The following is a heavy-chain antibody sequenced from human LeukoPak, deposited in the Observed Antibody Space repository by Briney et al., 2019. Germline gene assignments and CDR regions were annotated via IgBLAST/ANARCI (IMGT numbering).Heavy chain of an antibody. D-gene: IGHD2/OR15-2a*01. J-gene: IGHJ4*02. CDR3: TRENRPFCPFAY. CDR1: GGPIDITNY. Sequence: SGTLSLTCGVSGGPIDITNYWSWVRQAPGKGLEWIGEIPHDGTTNYNPSLRSRVAMSLDRANNQFSLTLTSVTAADTAVYYCTRENRPFCPFAYWGQGVLVTVSS. V-gene: IGHV4-4*02. CDR2: IPHDGTT.